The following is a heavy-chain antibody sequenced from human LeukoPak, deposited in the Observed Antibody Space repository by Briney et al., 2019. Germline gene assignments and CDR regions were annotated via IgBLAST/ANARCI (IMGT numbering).Heavy chain of an antibody. J-gene: IGHJ5*02. CDR1: GYTFTGYC. CDR3: ARDRSSTSFGPNWFDP. Sequence: ASVKVSCKASGYTFTGYCMHWVRQAPGQGLEWMGWINPNSGGTNYAQKFQGRVTMTRDTSNSTAYMELSRLRSDDTAVYYCARDRSSTSFGPNWFDPWGQGTLVTVSS. V-gene: IGHV1-2*02. D-gene: IGHD2-2*01. CDR2: INPNSGGT.